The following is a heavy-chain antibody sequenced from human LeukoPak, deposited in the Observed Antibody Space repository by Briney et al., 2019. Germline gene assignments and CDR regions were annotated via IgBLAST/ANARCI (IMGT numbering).Heavy chain of an antibody. Sequence: SETLSLTCAVYGGSFSGYYWSWIRQPPGKGLEWIGEINHSGSTNYNPSLKSRATISVDTSKNQFSLKLSSVTAADTAVYYCARDFGYSGYDYYYDSSGYYYPYYFDYWGQGTLVTVSS. CDR3: ARDFGYSGYDYYYDSSGYYYPYYFDY. V-gene: IGHV4-34*01. D-gene: IGHD3-22*01. CDR2: INHSGST. J-gene: IGHJ4*02. CDR1: GGSFSGYY.